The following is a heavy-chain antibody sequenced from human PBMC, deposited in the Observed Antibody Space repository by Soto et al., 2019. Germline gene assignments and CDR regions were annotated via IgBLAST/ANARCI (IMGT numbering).Heavy chain of an antibody. CDR2: IRVGGGET. D-gene: IGHD3-10*01. CDR3: AKDEFVHGSGRSPDH. J-gene: IGHJ4*02. CDR1: GFTFRPYA. V-gene: IGHV3-23*04. Sequence: EVQLVESGGGSVQPGGSLRLSCVVSGFTFRPYAMSWVRQAPGKGLEWVSVIRVGGGETYYTDSVKGRFTISRDDSKNTLYLQMDGLRADDTAVYYCAKDEFVHGSGRSPDHWGQGVLVTVSS.